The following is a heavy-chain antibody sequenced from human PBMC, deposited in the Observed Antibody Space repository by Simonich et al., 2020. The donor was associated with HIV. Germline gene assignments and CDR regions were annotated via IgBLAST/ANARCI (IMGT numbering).Heavy chain of an antibody. J-gene: IGHJ5*02. V-gene: IGHV4-34*01. CDR1: GVSFSDYY. Sequence: VQLQQWGAGLLKPSETLSLTCAVYGVSFSDYYWSWSRQAPGQGLEWIGEINHSGNTNYNPSLKSRVTMSVDTSKNQFSLKLNSVTAADTAVYYCARHLGLAGSNWFDAWGQGTLVTVFS. CDR2: INHSGNT. CDR3: ARHLGLAGSNWFDA. D-gene: IGHD6-19*01.